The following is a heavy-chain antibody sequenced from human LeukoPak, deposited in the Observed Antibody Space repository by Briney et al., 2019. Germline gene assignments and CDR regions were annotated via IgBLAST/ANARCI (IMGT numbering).Heavy chain of an antibody. CDR2: ISSSSSYI. CDR1: GFTFSSYS. Sequence: GGSLRLSCAASGFTFSSYSMNWVRQAPGKGLEWVSSISSSSSYIYYADSVKGRFTISRDNAKNSLYLQMNSLRAEDTAVYYCARDRVVPAAPLDVWGQGSLVTVSS. CDR3: ARDRVVPAAPLDV. D-gene: IGHD2-2*01. V-gene: IGHV3-21*01. J-gene: IGHJ4*02.